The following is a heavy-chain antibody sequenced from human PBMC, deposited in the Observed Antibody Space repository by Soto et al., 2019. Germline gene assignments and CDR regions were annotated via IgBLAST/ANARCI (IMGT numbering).Heavy chain of an antibody. CDR1: GGSISSGGYS. V-gene: IGHV4-30-2*03. Sequence: SETLSLTCAVSGGSISSGGYSWSWIRQPPGKGLEWIGSIYYSGGTYYNPSLKSRVTISVDTSKNQFSLKLSSVTAADTAVYYCARHCGYCSSTSCPPNWFDPWGQGTLVTVSS. D-gene: IGHD2-2*03. CDR3: ARHCGYCSSTSCPPNWFDP. J-gene: IGHJ5*02. CDR2: IYYSGGT.